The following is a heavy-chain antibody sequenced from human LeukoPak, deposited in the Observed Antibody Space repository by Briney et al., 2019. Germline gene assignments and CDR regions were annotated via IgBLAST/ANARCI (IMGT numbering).Heavy chain of an antibody. CDR3: VRQKTPHGNFDY. J-gene: IGHJ4*02. CDR1: GFTFSSYD. D-gene: IGHD1-26*01. CDR2: IGVAANT. Sequence: GVSLRLSCAASGFTFSSYDMHWVRRATGKGLEWVSAIGVAANTFYSGSVKGRFTISRENAKNSLYLLMSSLRAEDTAVYYCVRQKTPHGNFDYWGQGTLVTVSS. V-gene: IGHV3-13*01.